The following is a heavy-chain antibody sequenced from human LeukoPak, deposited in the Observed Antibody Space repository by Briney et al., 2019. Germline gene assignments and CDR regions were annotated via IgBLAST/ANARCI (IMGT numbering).Heavy chain of an antibody. CDR3: ARDDSSGSSGGLDY. Sequence: SETLSLTCTVSGGSISSYYWSWIRQPPGNGLEWIGYIYYSGSTNYNPSLKSRVTISVDTSKNQFSLKLSSVTAADTAVYYCARDDSSGSSGGLDYWGQGTLVTVSS. V-gene: IGHV4-59*01. CDR1: GGSISSYY. CDR2: IYYSGST. J-gene: IGHJ4*02. D-gene: IGHD3-22*01.